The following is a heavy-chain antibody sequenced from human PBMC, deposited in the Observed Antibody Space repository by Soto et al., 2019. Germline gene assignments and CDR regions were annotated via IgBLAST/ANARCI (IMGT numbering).Heavy chain of an antibody. V-gene: IGHV3-33*01. CDR3: ARGTRFLEWSHYYYYMDV. CDR1: GFTFSSYG. Sequence: GGSLRLSCAASGFTFSSYGMHWVRQAPGKGLEWVAVIWYDGSNKYYADSVKGRFTISRDNSKNALYLQMNSLRAEDTAVYYCARGTRFLEWSHYYYYMDVWGKGTTVTVSS. D-gene: IGHD3-3*01. J-gene: IGHJ6*03. CDR2: IWYDGSNK.